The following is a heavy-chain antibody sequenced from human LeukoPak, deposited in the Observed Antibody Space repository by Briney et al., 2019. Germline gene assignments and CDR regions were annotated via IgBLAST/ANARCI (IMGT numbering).Heavy chain of an antibody. J-gene: IGHJ4*02. V-gene: IGHV3-23*01. CDR1: GFTFSNYG. CDR2: ISGSGGST. D-gene: IGHD3-22*01. Sequence: GGSLRLSCAASGFTFSNYGMSWVRQAPGKGLEWVSAISGSGGSTYYADSVKGRFTISRDNSKNTLYLQMNSLRAEDTAVYYCAKDRRATMIFDYWGQGTLVTVSS. CDR3: AKDRRATMIFDY.